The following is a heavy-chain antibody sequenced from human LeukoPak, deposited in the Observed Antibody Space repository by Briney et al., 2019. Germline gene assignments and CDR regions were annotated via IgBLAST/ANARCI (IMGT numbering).Heavy chain of an antibody. V-gene: IGHV1-69*02. J-gene: IGHJ3*02. CDR2: IIPILGIA. D-gene: IGHD1-1*01. Sequence: ASVKVSCXASGGTFSSYTISWVRQAPGQGLEWMGRIIPILGIANYAQKFQGRVTITADKSTSTAYMELSSLRSEDTAVYYCARGVALERGAFDIWGQGTMVTVSS. CDR1: GGTFSSYT. CDR3: ARGVALERGAFDI.